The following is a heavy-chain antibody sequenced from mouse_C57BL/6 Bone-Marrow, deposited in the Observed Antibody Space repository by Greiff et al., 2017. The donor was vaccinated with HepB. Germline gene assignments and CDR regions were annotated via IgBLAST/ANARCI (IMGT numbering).Heavy chain of an antibody. J-gene: IGHJ2*01. CDR2: IDPSDSYT. V-gene: IGHV1-50*01. CDR3: ARPGDY. CDR1: GYTFTSYW. Sequence: QVQLQQPGAELVKPGASVKLSCKASGYTFTSYWMQWVKQRPGQGLEWIGEIDPSDSYTNYNQKFKGKATLTVATSSSTAYMQLSSLTSEDSAVYYCARPGDYWGQGTTLTVTS.